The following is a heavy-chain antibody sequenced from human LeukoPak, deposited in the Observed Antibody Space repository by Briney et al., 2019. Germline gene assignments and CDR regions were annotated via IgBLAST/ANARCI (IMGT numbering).Heavy chain of an antibody. CDR3: ATYASTTGELGY. D-gene: IGHD3-16*01. CDR2: IKYDGSDK. V-gene: IGHV3-7*01. CDR1: GFTFSSYW. Sequence: PGGSLRLSCAASGFTFSSYWMNWVRQAPGKGLECVATIKYDGSDKFYVDSVKGRYTISRDNAKSSLSLQMDSLRAEDTAVYYCATYASTTGELGYWGQGTLVTVSS. J-gene: IGHJ4*02.